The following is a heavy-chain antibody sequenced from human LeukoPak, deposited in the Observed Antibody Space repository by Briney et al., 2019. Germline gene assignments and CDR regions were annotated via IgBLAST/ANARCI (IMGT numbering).Heavy chain of an antibody. D-gene: IGHD6-6*01. CDR2: INSGGAI. V-gene: IGHV3-23*01. J-gene: IGHJ4*02. CDR1: GFTFSDYA. Sequence: PGGSLRLPRAASGFTFSDYAMTWVRQAPGKGLEWVSTINSGGAINYADSVKGRFTISRDNPKNTLYLQMNSLRAEDTAVYYCAKRGSYSSSFTSTFDYWGQGTLVTVSS. CDR3: AKRGSYSSSFTSTFDY.